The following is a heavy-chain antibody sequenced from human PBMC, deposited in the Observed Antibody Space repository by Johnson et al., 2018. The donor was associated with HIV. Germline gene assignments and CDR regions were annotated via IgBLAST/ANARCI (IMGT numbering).Heavy chain of an antibody. CDR2: ISYDGSNK. CDR1: GFTFSSYA. Sequence: VQLVESGGGLVQPGGSLRLSCAASGFTFSSYAMHWVRQAPGKGLEWVAVISYDGSNKYYADSVKGRFTISRDNSKNTLNLQMNSLRTDDTAVYSCARGRKTVTTVRPSAFDIWGQGTMVTVSS. CDR3: ARGRKTVTTVRPSAFDI. V-gene: IGHV3-30-3*01. J-gene: IGHJ3*02. D-gene: IGHD4-17*01.